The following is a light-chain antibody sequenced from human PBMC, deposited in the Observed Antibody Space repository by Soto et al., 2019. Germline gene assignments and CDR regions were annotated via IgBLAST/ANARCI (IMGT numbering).Light chain of an antibody. J-gene: IGKJ1*01. Sequence: EIVMTQSPVTLSMSPGETATLSCRASQSVSSYLAWYQQKPGQAPRLLISDTSIRAAGIPARFSGSGSGTEFTLTISSLQSEDFAVYYCQQYNTWPRTFGQGTKV. CDR3: QQYNTWPRT. V-gene: IGKV3-15*01. CDR1: QSVSSY. CDR2: DTS.